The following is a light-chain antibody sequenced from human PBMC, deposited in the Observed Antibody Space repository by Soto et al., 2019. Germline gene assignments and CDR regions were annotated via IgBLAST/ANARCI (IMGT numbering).Light chain of an antibody. CDR2: GAS. CDR3: QQYGSSPLT. Sequence: ESGWTQSPATLSLSPGERAPLSCRASQSVSSSYLAWYQQKPGQAPRLLIYGASSRATGIPDRFSGSGSGTDFTLTISRLEPEDFAVYYCQQYGSSPLTFGGGTKVDIK. CDR1: QSVSSSY. J-gene: IGKJ4*01. V-gene: IGKV3-20*01.